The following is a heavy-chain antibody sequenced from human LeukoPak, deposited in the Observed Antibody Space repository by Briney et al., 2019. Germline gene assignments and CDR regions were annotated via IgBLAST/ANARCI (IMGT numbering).Heavy chain of an antibody. CDR2: ISSSSSYL. D-gene: IGHD6-19*01. Sequence: GGSLRLSCAASGFTLSTYNMNWVRQAPGKGLEWVSSISSSSSYLFFADSVKGRFSISRDNTKNSLYLQMSGLRAEDTAVYYCARDAVTGYSSGWYKPFPFDSWGQGTLVTVSS. J-gene: IGHJ4*02. CDR1: GFTLSTYN. V-gene: IGHV3-21*01. CDR3: ARDAVTGYSSGWYKPFPFDS.